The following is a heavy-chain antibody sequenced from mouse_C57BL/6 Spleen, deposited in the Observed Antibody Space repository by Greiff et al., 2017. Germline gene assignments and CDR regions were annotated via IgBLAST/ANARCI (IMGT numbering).Heavy chain of an antibody. CDR3: AIDSSGYRFAY. J-gene: IGHJ3*01. Sequence: QVQLKESGPVLVKPGASVTMSCKASGYTFTSYGISWVKQRTGQGLEWIGEIYPRSGNTYYNEKFKGKATLTADKSSSTAYMELRSLTSEDSAVYFCAIDSSGYRFAYWGQGTLVTVSA. V-gene: IGHV1-81*01. CDR2: IYPRSGNT. CDR1: GYTFTSYG. D-gene: IGHD3-2*02.